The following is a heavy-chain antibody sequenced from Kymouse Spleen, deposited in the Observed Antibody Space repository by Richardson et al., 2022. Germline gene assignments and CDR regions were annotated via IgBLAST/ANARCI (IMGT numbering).Heavy chain of an antibody. D-gene: IGHD3-3*01. V-gene: IGHV3-21*03. CDR3: AREIRFLEWLPDYYYYGMDV. Sequence: EVQLVESGGGLVKPGGSLRLSCAASGFTFSSYSMNWVRQAPGKGLEWVSSISSSSSYIYYADSVKGRFTISRDNAKNSLYLQMNSLRAEDTAVYYCAREIRFLEWLPDYYYYGMDVWGQGTTVTVSS. CDR2: ISSSSSYI. J-gene: IGHJ6*02. CDR1: GFTFSSYS.